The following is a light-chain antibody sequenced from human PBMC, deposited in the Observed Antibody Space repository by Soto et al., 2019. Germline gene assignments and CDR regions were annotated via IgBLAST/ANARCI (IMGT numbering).Light chain of an antibody. CDR3: QQYGSSPPAT. CDR1: QSVSSSY. Sequence: EIVWTQSPGTLPLAPGERTTLSCRAIQSVSSSYLAWYQQKPGQAPRLLIYDASSRAAGIPDRFSGSGSGTDFTLTISRLEPEDFAVYYCQQYGSSPPATFGQGTKVDI. CDR2: DAS. V-gene: IGKV3-20*01. J-gene: IGKJ1*01.